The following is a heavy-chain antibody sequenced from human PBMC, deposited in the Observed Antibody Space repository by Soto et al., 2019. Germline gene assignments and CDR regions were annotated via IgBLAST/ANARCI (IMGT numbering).Heavy chain of an antibody. D-gene: IGHD2-15*01. CDR3: ARAVVVAASGDY. Sequence: EVQLVESGGGLVQPGGSLRLSCAASGFTFSSYWMSWVRQAPGKGLEWVANIKQDGSEKYYVDSVKGRFTISRDNAKNSLYLQMNSLSAQDTAVYYCARAVVVAASGDYWGQGTLVTVSS. CDR1: GFTFSSYW. CDR2: IKQDGSEK. V-gene: IGHV3-7*04. J-gene: IGHJ4*02.